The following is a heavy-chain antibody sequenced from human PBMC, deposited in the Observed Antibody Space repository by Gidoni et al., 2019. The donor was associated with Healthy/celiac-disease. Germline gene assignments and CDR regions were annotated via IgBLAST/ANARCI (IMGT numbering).Heavy chain of an antibody. Sequence: HVQLVASGGGLVKPGGSLRLSCSASGFPFSDYYMNWIRQAPGKGLEWVSYISSSGSTIYYADSVKGRFTISRDNAKNSLYLQMNSLRVEDTAVYYCARFCGGDCYDAFDIWGQGTMVTVSS. V-gene: IGHV3-11*01. D-gene: IGHD2-21*02. CDR3: ARFCGGDCYDAFDI. CDR2: ISSSGSTI. J-gene: IGHJ3*02. CDR1: GFPFSDYY.